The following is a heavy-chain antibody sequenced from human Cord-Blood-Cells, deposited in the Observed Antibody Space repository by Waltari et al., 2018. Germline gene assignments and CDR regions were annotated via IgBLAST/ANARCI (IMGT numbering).Heavy chain of an antibody. D-gene: IGHD6-13*01. Sequence: EVQLVESGGGLIQPGGSLRLSCAASGFTVSSNYMSWVRQAPGKGLEWVSVIYSGGITYSAASWKGRFTISRDNSKTTLYLQMTSLRAEDTAVYYCARSPKGRGGAAAYWGQGTLVTVSS. J-gene: IGHJ4*02. V-gene: IGHV3-53*01. CDR2: IYSGGIT. CDR1: GFTVSSNY. CDR3: ARSPKGRGGAAAY.